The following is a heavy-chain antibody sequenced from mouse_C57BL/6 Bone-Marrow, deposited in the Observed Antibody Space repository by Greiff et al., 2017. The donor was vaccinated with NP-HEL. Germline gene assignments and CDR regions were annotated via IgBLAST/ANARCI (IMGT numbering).Heavy chain of an antibody. J-gene: IGHJ2*01. CDR2: IDPENGDT. Sequence: EVKLVESGAELVRPGASVKLSCTASGFNIKDDYMHWVKQRPEQGLEWIGWIDPENGDTEYASKFQGKATITADTSSNTAYLQLSSLTSEDTAVYYCTANWCFDYWGQGTTLTVSS. CDR3: TANWCFDY. D-gene: IGHD4-1*01. CDR1: GFNIKDDY. V-gene: IGHV14-4*01.